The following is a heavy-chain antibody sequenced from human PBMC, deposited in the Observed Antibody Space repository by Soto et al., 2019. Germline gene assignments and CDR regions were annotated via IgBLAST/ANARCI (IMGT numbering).Heavy chain of an antibody. Sequence: ASVKFSCNSSGYTFTSYAISWVLQAPGQGLEWMGWISAYNGNTNYAQKLQGRVTMTTDTSTSTAYMELRSLRSDDTAVYYCARAGPSSDNWFDPWGQGTLVTVSS. CDR2: ISAYNGNT. CDR3: ARAGPSSDNWFDP. V-gene: IGHV1-18*01. J-gene: IGHJ5*02. CDR1: GYTFTSYA. D-gene: IGHD2-2*01.